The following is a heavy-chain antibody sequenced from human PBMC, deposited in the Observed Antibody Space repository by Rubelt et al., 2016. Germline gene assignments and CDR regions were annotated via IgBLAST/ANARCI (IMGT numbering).Heavy chain of an antibody. CDR1: GYAFTGDY. CDR3: ARGEGYFHY. V-gene: IGHV1-2*06. J-gene: IGHJ1*01. CDR2: INPYSGVT. Sequence: QVQLVQSGSELKKPGASVKVSCKASGYAFTGDYIHWVRQAPGQGLEWMGRINPYSGVTDYAQKFQGRVTITRDTSASTAYMELSSLTSEDTAVYYCARGEGYFHYWGQGTLVTVSS.